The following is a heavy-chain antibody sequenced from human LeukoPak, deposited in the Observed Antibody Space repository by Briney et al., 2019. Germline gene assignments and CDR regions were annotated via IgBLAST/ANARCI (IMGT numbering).Heavy chain of an antibody. V-gene: IGHV3-21*01. Sequence: GGSLRLSCAASGFTFSTYSMNWVRQAPGKGLEWVSSISSSSSYIYYADSVKGRFTISRDNAKNSLYLQMNSLRAEDTAVYYRARDNGGSYVRAYWGQGTLVTVSS. CDR2: ISSSSSYI. D-gene: IGHD1-26*01. J-gene: IGHJ4*02. CDR1: GFTFSTYS. CDR3: ARDNGGSYVRAY.